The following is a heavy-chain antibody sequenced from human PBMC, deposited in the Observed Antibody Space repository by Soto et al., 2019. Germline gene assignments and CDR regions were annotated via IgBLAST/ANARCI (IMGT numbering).Heavy chain of an antibody. D-gene: IGHD6-19*01. Sequence: QVQLVESGGGVVQPGRSLRLSCAASGSTFSGYAMHWVRQAPGKGLEWVALISYDGNNKHYADSVKGRFTISRDNSKNTLYLQMNSLRAEDTALYYCARDLSSEAVSGFEDWGQGTLVTVSS. J-gene: IGHJ4*02. CDR1: GSTFSGYA. CDR2: ISYDGNNK. CDR3: ARDLSSEAVSGFED. V-gene: IGHV3-30-3*01.